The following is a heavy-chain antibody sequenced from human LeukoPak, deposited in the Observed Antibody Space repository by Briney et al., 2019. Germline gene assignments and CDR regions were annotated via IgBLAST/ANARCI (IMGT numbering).Heavy chain of an antibody. CDR1: GFTFSSYG. Sequence: GGSLRLSCAASGFTFSSYGMHWVRQAPGKGLEWVAVIWYDGSSKYYADSVKGRFTISRDNSKNTLYLQMNSLRAEDTAVYYCAKDLGYCTNGVCYRTNYFDYWGQGTLVTVSS. V-gene: IGHV3-33*06. CDR2: IWYDGSSK. J-gene: IGHJ4*02. D-gene: IGHD2-8*01. CDR3: AKDLGYCTNGVCYRTNYFDY.